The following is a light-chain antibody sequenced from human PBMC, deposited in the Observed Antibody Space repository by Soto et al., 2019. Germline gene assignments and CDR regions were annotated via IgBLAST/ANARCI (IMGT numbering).Light chain of an antibody. CDR2: KAS. CDR3: QQYNSSPA. J-gene: IGKJ4*01. Sequence: STLSTSVGHRVTITCRAGQSISTFLAWSQEKLGKAPKLLIYKASGLNSGVPSRFSGGGSGTEITLTISSLQPDDFATYYCQQYNSSPALGGGTKVDIK. CDR1: QSISTF. V-gene: IGKV1-5*03.